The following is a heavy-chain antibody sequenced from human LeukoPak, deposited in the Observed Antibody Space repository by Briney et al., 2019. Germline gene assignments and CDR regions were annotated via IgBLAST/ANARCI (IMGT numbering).Heavy chain of an antibody. Sequence: ASVTVSCTASGYTFTSYDINWVRQATGQGLEWMGWMNPNSGNTGYAQKFQGRVTMTRNTSISTAYMELSSLRSEDTAVYYCARVWVSAWPLYKYYYGMDVWGQGTTVAVSS. V-gene: IGHV1-8*01. CDR3: ARVWVSAWPLYKYYYGMDV. CDR2: MNPNSGNT. J-gene: IGHJ6*02. CDR1: GYTFTSYD. D-gene: IGHD6-19*01.